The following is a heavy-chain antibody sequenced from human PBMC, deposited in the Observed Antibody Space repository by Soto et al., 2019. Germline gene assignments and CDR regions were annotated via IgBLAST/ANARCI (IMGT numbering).Heavy chain of an antibody. CDR1: GGSFSGYY. CDR2: INHSGST. CDR3: AREPYSSSWYEGNWFDP. D-gene: IGHD6-13*01. Sequence: SETLSLTCAVYGGSFSGYYLSWIRQPPGKGLESIGEINHSGSTNYNPSLKSRVTISVDTSKNQFSLKLSSVTAADTAVYYCAREPYSSSWYEGNWFDPWGQGTLVTVSS. V-gene: IGHV4-34*01. J-gene: IGHJ5*02.